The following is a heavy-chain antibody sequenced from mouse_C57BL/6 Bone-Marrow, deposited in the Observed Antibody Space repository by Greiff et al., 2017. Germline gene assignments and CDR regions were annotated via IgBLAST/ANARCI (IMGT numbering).Heavy chain of an antibody. CDR3: AGLRRWFAY. CDR1: GYTFTSYW. J-gene: IGHJ3*01. CDR2: INPSSGYT. Sequence: VHLVESGAELAKPGASVKLSCKASGYTFTSYWVHWVKQRPGQGLEWIGDINPSSGYTKYNQKFKDKATLTADKSSSTAYMQLISLTYEDSAVYYCAGLRRWFAYWGQGTLVTVSA. D-gene: IGHD2-4*01. V-gene: IGHV1-7*01.